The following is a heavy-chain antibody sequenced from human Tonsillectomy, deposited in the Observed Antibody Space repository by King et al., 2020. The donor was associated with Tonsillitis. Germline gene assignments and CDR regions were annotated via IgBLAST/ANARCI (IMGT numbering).Heavy chain of an antibody. D-gene: IGHD3-16*01. V-gene: IGHV3-7*03. Sequence: VQLVESGGGLVQPGGSLRLSCAASGITFSSYWMSWVRQTPGKGLEWVANIKQDGSEKYYVDSVKGRFTISRDNAKNSLYLHMNSLRAEDMAGYYCATTSGPGGTFDFWGQGTMVTVSS. CDR2: IKQDGSEK. J-gene: IGHJ3*01. CDR3: ATTSGPGGTFDF. CDR1: GITFSSYW.